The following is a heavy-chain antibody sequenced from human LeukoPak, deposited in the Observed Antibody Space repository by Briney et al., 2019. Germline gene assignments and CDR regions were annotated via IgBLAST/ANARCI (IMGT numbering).Heavy chain of an antibody. CDR2: MNPNSGNT. Sequence: ASVKVSCKASGYAFTSYYMHWVRQAPGQGLEWMGWMNPNSGNTGYAQKFQGRVTMTRNTSISTAYMELSSLRSEDTAVYYCASSIAAAGTGYWGQGTLVTVSS. V-gene: IGHV1-8*02. J-gene: IGHJ4*02. D-gene: IGHD6-13*01. CDR1: GYAFTSYY. CDR3: ASSIAAAGTGY.